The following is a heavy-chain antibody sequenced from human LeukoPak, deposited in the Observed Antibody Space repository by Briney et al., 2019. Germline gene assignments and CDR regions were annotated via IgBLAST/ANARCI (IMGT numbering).Heavy chain of an antibody. Sequence: GESLKISCAASGFTFSNYAMNWVRQAPGKGLEWVSGVSGNGGRTDYADSVKGRFTISRDNSKNSLFLQMNSLRAEDTAIYYCAKGVSGHYDILTGNDYWGQGTLVTVSS. CDR1: GFTFSNYA. CDR3: AKGVSGHYDILTGNDY. CDR2: VSGNGGRT. D-gene: IGHD3-9*01. J-gene: IGHJ4*02. V-gene: IGHV3-23*01.